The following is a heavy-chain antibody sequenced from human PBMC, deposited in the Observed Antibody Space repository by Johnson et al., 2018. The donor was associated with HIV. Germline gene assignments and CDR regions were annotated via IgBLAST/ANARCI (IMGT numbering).Heavy chain of an antibody. J-gene: IGHJ3*02. D-gene: IGHD3-9*01. CDR1: GFTFSSYA. V-gene: IGHV3-23*04. Sequence: EVQLVESGGGLVQPGGSLRLSCAASGFTFSSYAMSWVRQAPGKGLEWVSAISGSGGSTYYADSVKGRFTISRDNSKNTLYLQMNSLRAEDTAVYYCARTEYFGWDRSHAFDIWGQGTMVTVSS. CDR2: ISGSGGST. CDR3: ARTEYFGWDRSHAFDI.